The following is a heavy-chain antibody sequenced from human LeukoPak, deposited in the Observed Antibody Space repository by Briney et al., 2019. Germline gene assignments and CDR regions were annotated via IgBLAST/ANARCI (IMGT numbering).Heavy chain of an antibody. Sequence: SVKVSCKASGGTFSSYAISWVRQAPGQGLEWMGGIIPIFGTANYALKFQGRVTITADKSTSTAYMELSSLRSEDTAVYYCASQIYSGSYYNYDYWGQGTLVTVSS. CDR3: ASQIYSGSYYNYDY. CDR2: IIPIFGTA. CDR1: GGTFSSYA. J-gene: IGHJ4*02. D-gene: IGHD3-10*01. V-gene: IGHV1-69*06.